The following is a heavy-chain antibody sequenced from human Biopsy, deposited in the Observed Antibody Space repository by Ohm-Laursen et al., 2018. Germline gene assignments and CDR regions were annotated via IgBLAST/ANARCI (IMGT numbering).Heavy chain of an antibody. J-gene: IGHJ2*01. CDR2: IYYSGTT. Sequence: PSETLSLTCTVSGGSVSSGGFYWSWIRQHPGKGLEWIGYIYYSGTTYYNPYLKSLVTISVDTSKNQFSLKLNSVTAADTAVYYCARRPYGGTRYWYFDLWGRGTLVTVSS. D-gene: IGHD4-23*01. CDR1: GGSVSSGGFY. V-gene: IGHV4-31*01. CDR3: ARRPYGGTRYWYFDL.